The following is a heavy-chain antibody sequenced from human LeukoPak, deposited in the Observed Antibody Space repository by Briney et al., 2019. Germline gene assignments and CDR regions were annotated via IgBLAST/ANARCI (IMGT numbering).Heavy chain of an antibody. CDR3: AKDGRVRGVSHDY. CDR2: ISGSGGSA. CDR1: GFTFSSYA. V-gene: IGHV3-23*01. D-gene: IGHD3-10*01. J-gene: IGHJ4*02. Sequence: GGSLRLSCAASGFTFSSYAMSWVRQAPGKGLEWVSAISGSGGSAYYADSVKGRFTISRDNSKNTLYLQMNSLRAEDTAVYYCAKDGRVRGVSHDYWGQGTLVTVSS.